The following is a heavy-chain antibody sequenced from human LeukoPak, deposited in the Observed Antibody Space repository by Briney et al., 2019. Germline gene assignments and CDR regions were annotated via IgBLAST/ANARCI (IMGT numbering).Heavy chain of an antibody. CDR2: ISSSSSYI. CDR1: GFTFSSYS. V-gene: IGHV3-21*01. CDR3: ARDPYYYDSSGYHHFDY. Sequence: GGSLRPSCAASGFTFSSYSMNWVRQAPGKGLEWVSSISSSSSYIYYADSVKGRFTISRDNAKNSLYLQMNSLRAEDTAVYYCARDPYYYDSSGYHHFDYWGQGTLVTVSS. J-gene: IGHJ4*02. D-gene: IGHD3-22*01.